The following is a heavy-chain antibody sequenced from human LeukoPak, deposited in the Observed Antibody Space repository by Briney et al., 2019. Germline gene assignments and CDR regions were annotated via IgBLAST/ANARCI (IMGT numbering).Heavy chain of an antibody. CDR1: GFTFSSYS. D-gene: IGHD1-26*01. CDR2: ISSSSSTI. V-gene: IGHV3-48*01. J-gene: IGHJ4*02. Sequence: GGSLRLSCAASGFTFSSYSMNWVRQAPGKGLEWVSYISSSSSTIYYADSMKGRFTISRDNAKNSLYLQMNSLRAEDTAVYYCARGVVGATTSGDYWGQGTLVTVSS. CDR3: ARGVVGATTSGDY.